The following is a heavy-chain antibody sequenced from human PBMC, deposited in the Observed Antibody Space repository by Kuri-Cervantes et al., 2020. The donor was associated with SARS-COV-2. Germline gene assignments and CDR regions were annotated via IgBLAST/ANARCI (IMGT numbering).Heavy chain of an antibody. CDR2: ISGSGGST. CDR3: ARVEVAGMSYGMDV. J-gene: IGHJ6*02. CDR1: GFTFSSYA. Sequence: GGSLRLSCAASGFTFSSYAMSWVRQAPGKGLEWVSAISGSGGSTYYADSVKSRFTISRDNSKNTLYLQMNSLRAEDTAVYYCARVEVAGMSYGMDVWGQGTTVTVSS. D-gene: IGHD6-19*01. V-gene: IGHV3-23*01.